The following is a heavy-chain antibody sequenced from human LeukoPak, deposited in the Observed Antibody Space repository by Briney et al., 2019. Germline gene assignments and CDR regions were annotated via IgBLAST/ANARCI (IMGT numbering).Heavy chain of an antibody. D-gene: IGHD4-23*01. V-gene: IGHV1-24*01. Sequence: ASVKVSCKVSGYTLTELSMHWVRQAPGKGLEWMGGFDPEDGETIYAQKFQGRVTMTEDTSTDTAYMELSSLRSEDTAVYYCATGDYGGNNNWFDPWGQGTLVTVSS. CDR1: GYTLTELS. CDR2: FDPEDGET. CDR3: ATGDYGGNNNWFDP. J-gene: IGHJ5*02.